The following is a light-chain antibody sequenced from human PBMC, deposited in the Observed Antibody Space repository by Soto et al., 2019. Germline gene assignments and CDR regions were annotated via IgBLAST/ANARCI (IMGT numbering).Light chain of an antibody. CDR2: AAS. CDR3: QKLNSYPLT. Sequence: DIQLTQSPSFLSASVGDRVTITCRASQGISSYLAWYQQKPGKAPKLLIYAASTLQSGVPSRFSGSGSGTEFTLTISSLQPEDFATYYCQKLNSYPLTCGGGTKGDIK. V-gene: IGKV1-9*01. J-gene: IGKJ4*01. CDR1: QGISSY.